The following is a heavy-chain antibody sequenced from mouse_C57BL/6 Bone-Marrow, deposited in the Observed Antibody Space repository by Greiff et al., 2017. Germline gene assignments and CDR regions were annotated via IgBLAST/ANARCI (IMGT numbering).Heavy chain of an antibody. CDR1: GYSFTDYN. Sequence: EVKLQESGPELVKPGASVKISCKASGYSFTDYNMNWVKQSNGKSLEWIGVINPNYGTTSYNQKFKGKATLTVDPSSSTAYMQLNSLTSEDSAVYYCARGPACTVVATPIDYWGQGTTLTVSS. D-gene: IGHD1-1*01. V-gene: IGHV1-39*01. J-gene: IGHJ2*01. CDR2: INPNYGTT. CDR3: ARGPACTVVATPIDY.